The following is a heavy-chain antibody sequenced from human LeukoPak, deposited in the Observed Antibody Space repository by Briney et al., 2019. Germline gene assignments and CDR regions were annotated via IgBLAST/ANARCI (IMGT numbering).Heavy chain of an antibody. Sequence: GESLKISCKASGYTFTNYWIGWVRQMPGKGLEWMGIIYPGDSDTRYSPSFQGQVTISADKSISTAYLQWRSLKASDTAVYYCARQRDGYSDYWGQGTLVTVSS. D-gene: IGHD5-24*01. CDR3: ARQRDGYSDY. V-gene: IGHV5-51*01. J-gene: IGHJ4*02. CDR1: GYTFTNYW. CDR2: IYPGDSDT.